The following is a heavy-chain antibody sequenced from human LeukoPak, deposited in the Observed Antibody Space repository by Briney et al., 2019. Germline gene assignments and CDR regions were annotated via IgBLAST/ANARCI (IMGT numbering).Heavy chain of an antibody. D-gene: IGHD1-1*01. J-gene: IGHJ4*02. Sequence: GGSLRLSCGASGFTFSSFVMSWVRQTPGKGLEWVATITAGGSNTYYADSVKGRFTISRDNSKNTLHLQMNSLSAEDTAVYYCATRGTSATKYFADWGQGTLVSVSS. CDR3: ATRGTSATKYFAD. V-gene: IGHV3-23*01. CDR1: GFTFSSFV. CDR2: ITAGGSNT.